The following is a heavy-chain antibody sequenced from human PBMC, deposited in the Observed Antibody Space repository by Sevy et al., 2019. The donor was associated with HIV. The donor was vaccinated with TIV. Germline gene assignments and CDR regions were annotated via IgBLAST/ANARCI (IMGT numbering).Heavy chain of an antibody. J-gene: IGHJ6*02. D-gene: IGHD6-25*01. Sequence: GGSLRLSCAASGFTFSSYSMNWVRQAPGNGLEWVSSISTINNYIYYADSMKGRFTISSDNAKNSLFLQMNSLRAEDTAVYYCARMGGLTDNGMDVWGQGTTVTVSS. CDR2: ISTINNYI. CDR1: GFTFSSYS. CDR3: ARMGGLTDNGMDV. V-gene: IGHV3-21*01.